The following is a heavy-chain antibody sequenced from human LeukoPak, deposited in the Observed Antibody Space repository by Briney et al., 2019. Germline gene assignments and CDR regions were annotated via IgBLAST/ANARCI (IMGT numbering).Heavy chain of an antibody. CDR3: ARNCTADNDVSRRDKWFDP. D-gene: IGHD2-8*02. CDR1: AGSISDFH. CDR2: VHSSGST. J-gene: IGHJ5*02. Sequence: SETLSLTCSVSAGSISDFHWGWIRQTPGKGLEWIGHVHSSGSTNYNPSLKSRLTMSVDTSKNQFSLKLRSVTAADTALYYCARNCTADNDVSRRDKWFDPWGHGTLVTVSS. V-gene: IGHV4-59*12.